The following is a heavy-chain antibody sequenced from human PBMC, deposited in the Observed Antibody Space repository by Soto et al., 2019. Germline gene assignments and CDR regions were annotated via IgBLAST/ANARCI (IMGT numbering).Heavy chain of an antibody. D-gene: IGHD5-12*01. Sequence: QVQLVESGGGVVQPGRSLRLSCAASGFTFSSYVMHWVRQAPGKGLEWVAVISYDGSNKYYADSVKGRFTISRDNSKNPLYLQMNSLRAEDTAVYYCAKDTGDGYKNYYYYGMDVWGQGTTVTVSS. V-gene: IGHV3-30*18. CDR2: ISYDGSNK. CDR3: AKDTGDGYKNYYYYGMDV. J-gene: IGHJ6*02. CDR1: GFTFSSYV.